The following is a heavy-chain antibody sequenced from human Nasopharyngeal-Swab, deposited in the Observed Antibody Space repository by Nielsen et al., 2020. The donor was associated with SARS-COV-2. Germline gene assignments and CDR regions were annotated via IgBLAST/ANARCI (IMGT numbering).Heavy chain of an antibody. D-gene: IGHD5-12*01. V-gene: IGHV3-48*04. J-gene: IGHJ4*02. CDR1: GFTFSPYT. CDR2: ITRGNSV. Sequence: GGSLRLSCATSGFTFSPYTMTWVRQATGKRLQWISYITRGNSVQYADSVRGRFTISRDNAKNSLYLQMNSLTAEDTAVYYCARERGGGYGDYWGQGTLVTVSS. CDR3: ARERGGGYGDY.